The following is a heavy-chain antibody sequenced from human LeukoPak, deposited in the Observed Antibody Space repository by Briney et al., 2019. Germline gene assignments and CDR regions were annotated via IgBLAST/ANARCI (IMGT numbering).Heavy chain of an antibody. CDR2: IIPIFGTA. CDR3: ARPKKYCTNGVCLHYYYYYGVDV. V-gene: IGHV1-69*13. D-gene: IGHD2-8*01. Sequence: ASVKVSCKASGGTFSSYAISWVRQAPGQGLEWMGGIIPIFGTANYAQKFQGRVTITADESTSTAYMELSSLRSEDTAVYYCARPKKYCTNGVCLHYYYYYGVDVWGQGTTVTVSS. CDR1: GGTFSSYA. J-gene: IGHJ6*02.